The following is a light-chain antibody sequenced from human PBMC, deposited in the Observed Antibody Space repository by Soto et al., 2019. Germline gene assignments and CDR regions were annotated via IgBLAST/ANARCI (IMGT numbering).Light chain of an antibody. CDR1: SSDVGSYNY. J-gene: IGLJ3*02. CDR3: CSYSGSDTLL. CDR2: DVT. V-gene: IGLV2-11*01. Sequence: QSALTQPRSVSGSPGESVTISCTGTSSDVGSYNYVSWYQQYPGKAPKVMIYDVTERPSGVPDRFSGSKSGNTASLTISGLQAEDEAEYFCCSYSGSDTLLFGGGTKVTVL.